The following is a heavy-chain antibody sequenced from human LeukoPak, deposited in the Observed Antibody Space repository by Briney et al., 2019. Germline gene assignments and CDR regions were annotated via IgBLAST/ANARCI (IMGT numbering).Heavy chain of an antibody. J-gene: IGHJ4*02. CDR3: VRGYRGFDS. Sequence: GGSVRLSCTACGFTFSEHYMDWVRQARGKALEWVARIRNKANSYTTVYAASVKDRFTISRDDSKSLYLQMSSLTTEDTAVYHCVRGYRGFDSWGQGTLVTVSS. CDR1: GFTFSEHY. V-gene: IGHV3-72*01. D-gene: IGHD1-1*01. CDR2: IRNKANSYTT.